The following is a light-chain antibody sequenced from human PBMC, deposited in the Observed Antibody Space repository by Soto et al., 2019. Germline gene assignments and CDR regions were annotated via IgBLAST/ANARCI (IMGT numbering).Light chain of an antibody. V-gene: IGKV3-15*01. Sequence: EIVMTQSPATLSVSPGERATLSCTASQSVSSNLAWYQQKPGQAPTLLISGVSTRATGIPARFSGSGSGTEFTLTIGSLQSEDFAVYYCQQYNTWPKTFGQGTKVESK. CDR1: QSVSSN. CDR3: QQYNTWPKT. CDR2: GVS. J-gene: IGKJ1*01.